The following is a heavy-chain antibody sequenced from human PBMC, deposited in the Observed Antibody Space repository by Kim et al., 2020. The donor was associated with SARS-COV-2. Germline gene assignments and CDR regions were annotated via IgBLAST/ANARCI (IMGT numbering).Heavy chain of an antibody. V-gene: IGHV3-33*01. D-gene: IGHD3-9*01. J-gene: IGHJ6*02. CDR2: IWYDGSNK. Sequence: GGSLRLSCAASGFTFSSYGMHWVRQAPGKGLEWVAVIWYDGSNKYYADSVKGRFTISRDNSKNTLYLQMNSLRAEDTAVYYCARDLTPYFDYGMYVWGQGTTVTVSS. CDR3: ARDLTPYFDYGMYV. CDR1: GFTFSSYG.